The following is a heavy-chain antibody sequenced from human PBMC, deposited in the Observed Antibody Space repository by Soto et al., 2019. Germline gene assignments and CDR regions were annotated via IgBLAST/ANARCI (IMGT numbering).Heavy chain of an antibody. CDR2: IYYSGST. V-gene: IGHV4-31*03. Sequence: SETLSLTCTVSGGSISSGGYYWSWIRQHPGKGLEWIGYIYYSGSTYYNPSLKSRVTISVDTSKNQFSLKLSSVTAADTAVYYCARRQIVVVDNHSWFDPWGQGTLVTVSS. J-gene: IGHJ5*02. CDR3: ARRQIVVVDNHSWFDP. D-gene: IGHD2-15*01. CDR1: GGSISSGGYY.